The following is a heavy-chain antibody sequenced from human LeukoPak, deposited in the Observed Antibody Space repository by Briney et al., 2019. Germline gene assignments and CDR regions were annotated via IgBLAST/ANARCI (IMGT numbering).Heavy chain of an antibody. CDR1: GFTFSSSW. V-gene: IGHV3-74*01. CDR2: IISDGSST. J-gene: IGHJ4*02. CDR3: ARDSSFASFDY. Sequence: GGSLGLSCTASGFTFSSSWMHWVRQAPGEGLVWVSRIISDGSSTSYADSVKGRFTISRDNAKNTLYLQMNSLRAEDTAVYYCARDSSFASFDYWGQGTLVTVSS. D-gene: IGHD2-2*01.